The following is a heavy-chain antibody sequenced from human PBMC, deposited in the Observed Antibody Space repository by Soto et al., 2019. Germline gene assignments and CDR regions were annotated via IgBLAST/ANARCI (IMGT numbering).Heavy chain of an antibody. D-gene: IGHD2-2*01. CDR3: ARRCSSTGCQFYYYGMDV. CDR2: IDPSDSYT. V-gene: IGHV5-10-1*01. Sequence: KVCCKASGDSVNSSWIGWVLQMPGKGLEWMGRIDPSDSYTNYSPSFQGHVTISADKSISTAYLQWSSLRASDTAMYYCARRCSSTGCQFYYYGMDVWGQGTTVTVS. CDR1: GDSVNSSW. J-gene: IGHJ6*02.